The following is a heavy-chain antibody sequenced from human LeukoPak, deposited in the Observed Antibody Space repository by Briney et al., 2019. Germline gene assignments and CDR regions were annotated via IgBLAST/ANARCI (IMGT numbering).Heavy chain of an antibody. CDR1: GYSFTNYW. CDR3: ARPQCSSTSCDNFDY. J-gene: IGHJ4*02. Sequence: GESLKISCKGSGYSFTNYWIGWVRQMPGKGLEWMGIIYPGDSDTRYSPSFQGQVTISADKSIRTAYLQWSSLKASDTAMYYCARPQCSSTSCDNFDYWGQGTLVTVSS. D-gene: IGHD2-2*01. V-gene: IGHV5-51*01. CDR2: IYPGDSDT.